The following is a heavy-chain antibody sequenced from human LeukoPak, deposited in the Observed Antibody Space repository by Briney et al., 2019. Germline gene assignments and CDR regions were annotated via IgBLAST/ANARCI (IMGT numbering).Heavy chain of an antibody. CDR1: GGSISSGGYY. V-gene: IGHV4-31*03. CDR3: ARDKEVRGVSYYYYYGMDV. CDR2: IYYSGST. D-gene: IGHD3-10*01. J-gene: IGHJ6*02. Sequence: PSQTLSLTCTVSGGSISSGGYYWSWIRQHPGKGLEWIGYIYYSGSTYYNPSLKSRVTISVDTSKNQFSLKPSSVTAADTAVSCCARDKEVRGVSYYYYYGMDVWGQGTTVTVSS.